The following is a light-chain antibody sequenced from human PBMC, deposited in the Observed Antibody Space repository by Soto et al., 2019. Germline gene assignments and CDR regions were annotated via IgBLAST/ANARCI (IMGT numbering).Light chain of an antibody. J-gene: IGKJ1*01. Sequence: EIVLTQSPGTLSLSPGERATLSCRASQSVSSSFLAWYQQKPGQAPRLLIYGASSRATGIPERFSGSGSGKDFTLTISRLEPEDFAVYFCQQYGSSPQTFGLGTKVEIK. V-gene: IGKV3-20*01. CDR1: QSVSSSF. CDR3: QQYGSSPQT. CDR2: GAS.